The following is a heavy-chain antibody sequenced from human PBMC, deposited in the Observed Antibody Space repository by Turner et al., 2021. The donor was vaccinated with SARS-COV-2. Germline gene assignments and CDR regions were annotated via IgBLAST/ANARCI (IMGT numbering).Heavy chain of an antibody. CDR2: ILYDVSNK. CDR3: ARDGGYSGYAYFDY. Sequence: VQLVESGGGVVQPGRSLRRTYEASGFTSSSYGMHWVRQAPGKGLDWVAVILYDVSNKYYADSVKCRFTISRDNSKNTLYLQMNGLRAEDTAFYYCARDGGYSGYAYFDYWCQGTLVTVSS. CDR1: GFTSSSYG. D-gene: IGHD5-12*01. J-gene: IGHJ4*02. V-gene: IGHV3-33*01.